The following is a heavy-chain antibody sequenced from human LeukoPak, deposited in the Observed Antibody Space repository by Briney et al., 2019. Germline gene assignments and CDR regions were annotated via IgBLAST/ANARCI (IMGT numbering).Heavy chain of an antibody. CDR3: ALPAPGGYPTGYFDY. J-gene: IGHJ4*02. CDR1: GFTFSSYS. CDR2: ISSSSSTI. V-gene: IGHV3-48*01. Sequence: GGSLRLSCAASGFTFSSYSMNWVRQAPGKELEWVSYISSSSSTIYYADSVKGRFTISRDNVKNSLYLQMNSLRAEDTAVYYCALPAPGGYPTGYFDYWGQGTLVTVSS. D-gene: IGHD3-22*01.